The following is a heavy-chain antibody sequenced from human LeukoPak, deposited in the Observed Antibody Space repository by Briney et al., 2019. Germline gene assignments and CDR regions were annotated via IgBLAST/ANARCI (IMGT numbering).Heavy chain of an antibody. CDR1: GFTFSSYE. CDR2: ISSSGSTI. J-gene: IGHJ4*02. V-gene: IGHV3-48*03. D-gene: IGHD3-22*01. CDR3: ASFDSSGYYQFDY. Sequence: PGGSLRLSCAASGFTFSSYEMNWVRQAPGKGLEWVSYISSSGSTIYYADSVKGRFTISRDNAKNSLYLQMNSLRAEDTAVYYCASFDSSGYYQFDYWGQGTLVTVSS.